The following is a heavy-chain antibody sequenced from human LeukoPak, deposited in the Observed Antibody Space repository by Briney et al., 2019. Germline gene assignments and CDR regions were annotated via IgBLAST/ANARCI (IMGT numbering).Heavy chain of an antibody. V-gene: IGHV3-23*01. J-gene: IGHJ6*02. CDR1: ASTFSNYA. CDR2: ISANGGST. Sequence: GGSLRLSCVAPASTFSNYAMSWVRQAPGKGLEWVSAISANGGSTYYADSVKGRFTIPRDNSKNTLYLQMNSLRAEDTAVYYCSRDSGLYGMNVWGQGTTVTVSS. CDR3: SRDSGLYGMNV. D-gene: IGHD1-26*01.